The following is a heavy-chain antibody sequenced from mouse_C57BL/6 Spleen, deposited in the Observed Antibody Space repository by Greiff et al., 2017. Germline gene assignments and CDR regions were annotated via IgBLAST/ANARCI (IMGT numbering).Heavy chain of an antibody. J-gene: IGHJ2*01. CDR1: GYTFTSYW. CDR2: IDPSDSYT. CDR3: AIDDEDY. V-gene: IGHV1-59*01. Sequence: QVQLQQPGAELVRPGTSVKLSCKASGYTFTSYWMHWVKQRPGQGLEWIGVIDPSDSYTNYNQKFKGKATLTVDTSSSTAYMQLSSLTSEDSAVYYCAIDDEDYWGQGTTLTVSS.